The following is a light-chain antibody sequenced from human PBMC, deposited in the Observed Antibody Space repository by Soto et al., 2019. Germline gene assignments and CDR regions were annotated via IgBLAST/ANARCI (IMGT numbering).Light chain of an antibody. CDR3: SAYTSTNTVI. CDR1: SSDFGGHNL. Sequence: QSALTQPASVSGSPGQSVSISCTTSSSDFGGHNLVSWYQHHPGRAPNLLIYAVTNRPSGVPDRFSGSKSGSTASLIIFGLRSEDEADYYCSAYTSTNTVIFGGGTKLTVL. J-gene: IGLJ2*01. CDR2: AVT. V-gene: IGLV2-14*03.